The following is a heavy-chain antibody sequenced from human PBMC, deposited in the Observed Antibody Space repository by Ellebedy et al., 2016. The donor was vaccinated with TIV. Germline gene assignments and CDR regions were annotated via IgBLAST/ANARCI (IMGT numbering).Heavy chain of an antibody. CDR2: ISAFNGDT. D-gene: IGHD2/OR15-2a*01. V-gene: IGHV1-18*04. CDR1: GYKFTSYG. J-gene: IGHJ5*02. Sequence: ASVKVSCKASGYKFTSYGISWVRQAPGQGLEWMGWISAFNGDTNYAQKFQGRVTMITDTLTSTAYMELRSLRSDETAVYYCARGFYERFDPWGQGTLVTVSS. CDR3: ARGFYERFDP.